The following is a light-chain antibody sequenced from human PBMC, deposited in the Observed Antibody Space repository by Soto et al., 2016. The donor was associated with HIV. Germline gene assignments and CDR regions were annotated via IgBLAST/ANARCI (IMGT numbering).Light chain of an antibody. Sequence: SYELTQPPSLSVAPRKTARITCGGNNLGSKSVHWYQQKPGQAPILVVYDDSDRPSGIPERLSGSNSGTDNTATLTISRVEAGDEADYYCQVWDGNSDHYVFGPGTKVTVL. J-gene: IGLJ1*01. V-gene: IGLV3-21*03. CDR1: NLGSKS. CDR3: QVWDGNSDHYV. CDR2: DDS.